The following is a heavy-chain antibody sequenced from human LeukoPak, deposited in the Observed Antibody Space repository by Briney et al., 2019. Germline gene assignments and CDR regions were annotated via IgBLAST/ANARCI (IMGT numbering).Heavy chain of an antibody. Sequence: KGGESLKISCKGSGYSFTSNWIGWVRQMSGKGLEWVGIIHPGSSETRYSPSFQGQVTISVDKSISSAFLQWSSLKASDSAMYYCATQGCTTISCHTVVLWGQGTLVTVSS. CDR2: IHPGSSET. V-gene: IGHV5-51*01. CDR3: ATQGCTTISCHTVVL. D-gene: IGHD2-2*02. CDR1: GYSFTSNW. J-gene: IGHJ4*02.